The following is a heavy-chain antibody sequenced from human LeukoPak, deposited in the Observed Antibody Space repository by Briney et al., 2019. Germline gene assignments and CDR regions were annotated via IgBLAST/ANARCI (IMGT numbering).Heavy chain of an antibody. Sequence: SETLSLTCTVSGGSISSYYWSWIRQPPGKGLEWIGYIYYSGSTNYNPSLKSRVTISVDTSKNQFSLKLSSVTAADTAVYYCARGSTVVKRLFDYWGQGTLVTVSS. CDR3: ARGSTVVKRLFDY. CDR2: IYYSGST. CDR1: GGSISSYY. J-gene: IGHJ4*02. D-gene: IGHD4-23*01. V-gene: IGHV4-59*01.